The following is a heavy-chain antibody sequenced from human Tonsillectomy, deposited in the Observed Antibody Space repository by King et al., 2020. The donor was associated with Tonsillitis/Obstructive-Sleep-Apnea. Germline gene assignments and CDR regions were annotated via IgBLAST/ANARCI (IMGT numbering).Heavy chain of an antibody. CDR3: ARAPWGAGYFDY. V-gene: IGHV3-33*01. CDR1: GFTFSSYG. D-gene: IGHD7-27*01. J-gene: IGHJ4*02. CDR2: IWYDGSNK. Sequence: VQLVESGGGVVQPGRSLRLSCAASGFTFSSYGMHWVRQAPGKGLEWVAVIWYDGSNKYYADSVKGRFTISRDNSKNTLYLQMNSLRAEDTAVYYCARAPWGAGYFDYWGQGTLVAVSS.